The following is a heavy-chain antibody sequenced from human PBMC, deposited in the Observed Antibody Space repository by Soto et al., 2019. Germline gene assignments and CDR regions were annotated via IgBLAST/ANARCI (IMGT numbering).Heavy chain of an antibody. Sequence: EVQLLESGGGLVQPGGSLRLSCAASGFTFSSYAMSWVRQAPGKGLEWVSAISGSGGSTYYADSVKGRFTISRDNSKNTLYLQMNSLRAEDTAVYYCAKLKEGYYDFWSGLPGDYYMDVWGKGTTVTVSS. CDR3: AKLKEGYYDFWSGLPGDYYMDV. J-gene: IGHJ6*03. CDR2: ISGSGGST. CDR1: GFTFSSYA. D-gene: IGHD3-3*01. V-gene: IGHV3-23*01.